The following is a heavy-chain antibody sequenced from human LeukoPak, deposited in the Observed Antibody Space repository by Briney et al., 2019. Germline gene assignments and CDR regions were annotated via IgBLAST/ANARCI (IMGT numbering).Heavy chain of an antibody. CDR1: GGSISSYY. J-gene: IGHJ6*02. Sequence: SETPSLTCTVSGGSISSYYWSWIRQPPGKGLEWIGYIYYSGSTNYNPSLKSRVTISVDTSKNQFSLKLSSVTAADTAVYYCARVGGSNYYYYGMDVWGQGTTVTVSS. CDR3: ARVGGSNYYYYGMDV. V-gene: IGHV4-59*01. D-gene: IGHD3-10*01. CDR2: IYYSGST.